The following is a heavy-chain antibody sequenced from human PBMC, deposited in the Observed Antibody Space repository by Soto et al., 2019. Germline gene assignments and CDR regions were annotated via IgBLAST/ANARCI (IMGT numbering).Heavy chain of an antibody. V-gene: IGHV1-18*01. Sequence: ASVKVSCKASGYTFTSYGISWVRQAPGQGLEWMGWISAYNGNTNYAQKLQGRVTMTTDTSTSTAYMELRSPRSDDTAVYYCARELGVWSGYYISYYYYGMDVWDQGTTVTVSS. CDR3: ARELGVWSGYYISYYYYGMDV. D-gene: IGHD3-3*01. CDR1: GYTFTSYG. CDR2: ISAYNGNT. J-gene: IGHJ6*02.